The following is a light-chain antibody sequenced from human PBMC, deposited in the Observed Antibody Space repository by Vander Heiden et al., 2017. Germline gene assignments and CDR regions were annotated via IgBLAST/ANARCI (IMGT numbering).Light chain of an antibody. V-gene: IGLV2-23*01. J-gene: IGLJ1*01. CDR2: EGG. CDR3: CSYVSSSTSYV. CDR1: SRDVGSYNL. Sequence: QSALTQPASVSGSPGQSITISCSGTSRDVGSYNLVSWYQHHPGKAPKLIIYEGGRRPSGVSTRFSGSRSGNTASLTISGLQAEDEADYYCCSYVSSSTSYVFGTGTKVTVL.